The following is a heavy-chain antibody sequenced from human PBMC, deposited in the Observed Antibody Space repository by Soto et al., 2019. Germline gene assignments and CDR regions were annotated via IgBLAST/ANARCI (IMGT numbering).Heavy chain of an antibody. CDR2: INPNSGAT. CDR1: GYTFTDYY. Sequence: ASVKVSCKASGYTFTDYYTHWVRQAPGQGLEWMGWINPNSGATDFAQEFGGRFSMAIDTCINPADMELSSLRPDDTAVYYCARGPTKFDILTTYSTGLDYWGQGTRVTVSS. V-gene: IGHV1-2*02. D-gene: IGHD3-9*01. J-gene: IGHJ4*02. CDR3: ARGPTKFDILTTYSTGLDY.